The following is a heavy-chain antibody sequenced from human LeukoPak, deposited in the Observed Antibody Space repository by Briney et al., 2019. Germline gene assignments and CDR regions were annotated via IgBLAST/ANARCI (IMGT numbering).Heavy chain of an antibody. V-gene: IGHV1-69*05. CDR1: GGTFSSYA. J-gene: IGHJ4*02. CDR3: ARDKWSGELRWVSDY. CDR2: IIPIFGTA. D-gene: IGHD3-10*01. Sequence: SVKVSCKASGGTFSSYAISWVRQAPGQGLEWMGRIIPIFGTANYAQKFQGRVTITTDESTSTAYMELSSLRSEDTAVYYCARDKWSGELRWVSDYWGQGTLVTVSS.